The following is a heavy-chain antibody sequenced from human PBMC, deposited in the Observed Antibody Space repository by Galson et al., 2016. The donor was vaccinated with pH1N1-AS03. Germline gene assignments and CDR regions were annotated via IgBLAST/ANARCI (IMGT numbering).Heavy chain of an antibody. CDR3: ARDGPPQGISVAGSFDF. Sequence: SLRLSCAASGFTFSGYSMNWVRQAPGKGLEWVSFISTSGSSIYYADSVKGRFTISRDNAKNLLYLQMNSLRDEDTAVYYCARDGPPQGISVAGSFDFWGQGTLVTVSS. V-gene: IGHV3-21*01. CDR2: ISTSGSSI. CDR1: GFTFSGYS. D-gene: IGHD6-19*01. J-gene: IGHJ4*02.